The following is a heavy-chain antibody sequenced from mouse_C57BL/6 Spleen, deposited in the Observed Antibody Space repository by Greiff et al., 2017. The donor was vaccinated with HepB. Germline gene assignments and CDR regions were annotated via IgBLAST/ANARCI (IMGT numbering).Heavy chain of an antibody. V-gene: IGHV1-42*01. J-gene: IGHJ4*01. D-gene: IGHD1-2*01. CDR1: GYSFTGYY. CDR3: ARDYGDGYAMDY. Sequence: VQLQQSGPELVKPGASVKISCKASGYSFTGYYMNWVKQSPEKSLEWIGEINPSTGGTTYNQKFKAKATLTVDKSSSTAYMQLKSLTSEDSAVYYCARDYGDGYAMDYWGQGTSVTVSS. CDR2: INPSTGGT.